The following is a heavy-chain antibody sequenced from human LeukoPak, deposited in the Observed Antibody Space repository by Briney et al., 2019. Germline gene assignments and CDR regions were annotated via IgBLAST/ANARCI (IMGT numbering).Heavy chain of an antibody. Sequence: GGSLRLSCAASGFTFRNYVIHWVRQAPGKGLEWVAVTSSDLNVKLYADSVKGRFTVSRDNSGSTLYLQMNSLRPEDTAIYYCAREGYYGSGSPPSLYFDYWGQGTLVTVSS. J-gene: IGHJ4*02. V-gene: IGHV3-30-3*01. CDR3: AREGYYGSGSPPSLYFDY. CDR2: TSSDLNVK. CDR1: GFTFRNYV. D-gene: IGHD3-10*01.